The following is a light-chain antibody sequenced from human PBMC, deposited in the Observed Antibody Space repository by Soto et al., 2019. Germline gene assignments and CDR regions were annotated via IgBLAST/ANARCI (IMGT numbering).Light chain of an antibody. CDR3: HQYATAPIT. CDR2: NPS. CDR1: QSVGRDY. J-gene: IGKJ5*01. Sequence: EIVLTQSPDTLSLSPGERATLSCRASQSVGRDYLAWFQQKPGQAPRLLVYNPSNRATGISDRFSGSGSGTEFTLTISRLEPEDFAVYYCHQYATAPITFGQGTRLEIK. V-gene: IGKV3-20*01.